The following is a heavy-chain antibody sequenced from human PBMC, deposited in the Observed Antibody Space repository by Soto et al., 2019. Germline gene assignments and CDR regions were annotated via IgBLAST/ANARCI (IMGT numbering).Heavy chain of an antibody. CDR2: IYYSGST. J-gene: IGHJ2*01. Sequence: QVKLQESGPGLVKPSETLSLTCTVSVGSVSSVSYYWSWIRQPPGKGLEWIGYIYYSGSTNYNPSLKSRVTISVDTSKNQFSLKLSSVTAADTAVYYCARLTTVAKHWYFDLWGRGTLVTVSS. V-gene: IGHV4-61*01. CDR3: ARLTTVAKHWYFDL. D-gene: IGHD4-17*01. CDR1: VGSVSSVSYY.